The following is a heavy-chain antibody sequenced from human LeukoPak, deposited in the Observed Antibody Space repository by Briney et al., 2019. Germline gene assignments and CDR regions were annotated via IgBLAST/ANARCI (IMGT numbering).Heavy chain of an antibody. J-gene: IGHJ6*02. CDR3: ARRYVGEAAYYYYYGMDV. D-gene: IGHD1-26*01. CDR1: GYTLTELS. V-gene: IGHV1-24*01. Sequence: ASVKVSCKVSGYTLTELSMHWVRQAPGKGLEWMGGFDPEDGETIYAQKFQGRVTMTEDTSTDTAYMELSSLRSEDTAVYYCARRYVGEAAYYYYYGMDVWGQGTTVTVSS. CDR2: FDPEDGET.